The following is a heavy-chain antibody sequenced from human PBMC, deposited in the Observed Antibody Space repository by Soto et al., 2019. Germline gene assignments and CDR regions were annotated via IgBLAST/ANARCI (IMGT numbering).Heavy chain of an antibody. CDR2: IYHSGST. Sequence: SETLSLTCTVSGGSISSYYWSWVRQPPGKGLEWIGEIYHSGSTNYNPSLKSRVTISVDKSKNQFSLKLSSVTAADTAMYYCARAAMGASSWPFDYWGQGTLVTVSS. D-gene: IGHD6-13*01. CDR1: GGSISSYY. V-gene: IGHV4-4*02. J-gene: IGHJ4*02. CDR3: ARAAMGASSWPFDY.